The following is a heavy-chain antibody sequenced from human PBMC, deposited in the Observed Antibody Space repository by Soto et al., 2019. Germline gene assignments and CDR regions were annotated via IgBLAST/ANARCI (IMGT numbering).Heavy chain of an antibody. CDR1: GFSITSSGVT. Sequence: QITLKESGPTLVKPTQTLTLTCTFSGFSITSSGVTVGWIRQPPGKALEWLALIDWNDDKRYSPSLKSRLTITNDTSKTQVVLTMTNMGPVDTATYFCAQSGDVYGLGAFVSWGQGTLVTVSS. J-gene: IGHJ4*02. CDR3: AQSGDVYGLGAFVS. V-gene: IGHV2-5*01. CDR2: IDWNDDK. D-gene: IGHD3-10*01.